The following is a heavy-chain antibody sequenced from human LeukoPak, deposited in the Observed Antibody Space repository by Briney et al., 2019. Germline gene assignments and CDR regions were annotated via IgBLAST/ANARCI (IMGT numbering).Heavy chain of an antibody. V-gene: IGHV3-7*03. CDR2: INIDGSQT. Sequence: PGGSLRLSCAGSKFTFSNYWMTWVRQAPGKGLERLANINIDGSQTYYIDSVKGRFTISRDNAKNSLYLQMNSLRAEDTAIYYCAKDGKTRNWNYFQAKPVYWGQGTLVTVSS. CDR1: KFTFSNYW. J-gene: IGHJ4*02. CDR3: AKDGKTRNWNYFQAKPVY. D-gene: IGHD1-7*01.